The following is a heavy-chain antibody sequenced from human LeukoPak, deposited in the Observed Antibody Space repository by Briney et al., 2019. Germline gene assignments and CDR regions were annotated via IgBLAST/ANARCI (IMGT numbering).Heavy chain of an antibody. D-gene: IGHD3-16*01. V-gene: IGHV4-59*01. Sequence: PSETLSLTCTVSGASISSYYWSWIRQPPGKGLEWIAYIYYSGSTNYNPSLKSRVTISVDTSKNQFSLKLSSVTAADTAVYYCARGGVYFEYWGQGTLVTVSP. CDR2: IYYSGST. J-gene: IGHJ4*02. CDR3: ARGGVYFEY. CDR1: GASISSYY.